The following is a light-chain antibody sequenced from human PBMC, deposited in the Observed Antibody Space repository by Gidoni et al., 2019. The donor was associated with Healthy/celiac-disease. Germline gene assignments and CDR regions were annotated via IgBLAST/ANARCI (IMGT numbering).Light chain of an antibody. CDR2: GNS. Sequence: SVLPQPPSVSGAPGQRVTISCTGSSSNIGAGYDVHWYQQLPGTAPKLLIYGNSNRPSGVPDRFSGSKSGTSASLAITGLQAEDEADYYCQSYDSSLSEVFGTGTKVTVL. V-gene: IGLV1-40*01. CDR3: QSYDSSLSEV. CDR1: SSNIGAGYD. J-gene: IGLJ1*01.